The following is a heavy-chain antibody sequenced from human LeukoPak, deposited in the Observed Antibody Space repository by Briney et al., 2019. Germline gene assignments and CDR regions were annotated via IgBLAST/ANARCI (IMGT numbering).Heavy chain of an antibody. CDR2: ISTSGNT. V-gene: IGHV4-4*07. CDR3: ARGPYSSGYYSFDY. CDR1: GGSISSYY. J-gene: IGHJ4*02. D-gene: IGHD3-22*01. Sequence: SETLSLTCIVSGGSISSYYWSWIRQPAGKGLEWVGRISTSGNTNYNPSLKSRVTMSVDTSKNQFSLKLNSVTAADTAVYYCARGPYSSGYYSFDYWGQGTLVTVSS.